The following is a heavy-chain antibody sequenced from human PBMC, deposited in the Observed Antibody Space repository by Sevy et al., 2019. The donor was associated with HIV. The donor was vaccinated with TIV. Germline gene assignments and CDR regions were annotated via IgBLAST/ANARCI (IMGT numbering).Heavy chain of an antibody. Sequence: GGSLRLSCAASGFTFSSYTMNWVRQAPGKGLEWVSSISGSTTYIYYADSVKGRFTISIDNARNSLYLQMNSLRGEDTVVYYCARDPGRDSDYWGQGTLVTVSS. J-gene: IGHJ4*02. CDR1: GFTFSSYT. CDR2: ISGSTTYI. V-gene: IGHV3-21*01. CDR3: ARDPGRDSDY.